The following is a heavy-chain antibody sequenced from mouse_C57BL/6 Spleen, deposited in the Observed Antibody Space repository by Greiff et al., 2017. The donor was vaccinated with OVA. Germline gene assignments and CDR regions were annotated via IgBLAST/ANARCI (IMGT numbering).Heavy chain of an antibody. J-gene: IGHJ2*01. Sequence: EVKLVESGPELVKPGASVKMSCKASGYTFTDYNMHWVKQSHGKSLEWIGYINPNNGGTSYNQKFKGKATLTVNKSSSTAYMELRSLTSEDSAVYYCARSGYYGSSYDFDYWGQGTTLTVSS. V-gene: IGHV1-22*01. D-gene: IGHD1-1*01. CDR2: INPNNGGT. CDR1: GYTFTDYN. CDR3: ARSGYYGSSYDFDY.